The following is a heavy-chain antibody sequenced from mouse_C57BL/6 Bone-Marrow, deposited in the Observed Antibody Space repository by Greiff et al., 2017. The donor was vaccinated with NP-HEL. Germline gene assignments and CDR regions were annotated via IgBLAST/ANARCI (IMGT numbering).Heavy chain of an antibody. J-gene: IGHJ2*01. CDR3: ARSLTGTRGY. CDR2: INPNNGGT. V-gene: IGHV1-26*01. D-gene: IGHD4-1*01. CDR1: GYTFTDYY. Sequence: EVQLQQSGPELVKPGASVKISCKASGYTFTDYYMNWVKQSHGKSLEWIGDINPNNGGTSYNQKFKGKATLTVDKSSSTAYMELRSLTSEDSAVYYCARSLTGTRGYWGQGTTLTVSS.